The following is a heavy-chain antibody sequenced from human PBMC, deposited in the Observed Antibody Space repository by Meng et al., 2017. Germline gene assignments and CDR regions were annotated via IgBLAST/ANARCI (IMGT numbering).Heavy chain of an antibody. J-gene: IGHJ3*02. V-gene: IGHV4-59*01. Sequence: GSLRLSCTVSGGSIRNYYWSWIRQPPGKGLEWIGYIYNTESTNYNPSLESRVTISVDTPNNQFSMKLGSVTAADTAIYYCARLRGGWYNDAFDIWGQGRMVTVSS. CDR1: GGSIRNYY. D-gene: IGHD6-19*01. CDR3: ARLRGGWYNDAFDI. CDR2: IYNTEST.